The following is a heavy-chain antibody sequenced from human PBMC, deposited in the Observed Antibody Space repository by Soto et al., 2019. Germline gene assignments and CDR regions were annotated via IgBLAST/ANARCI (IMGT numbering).Heavy chain of an antibody. Sequence: ASVKVSCKVSGYTLTELSMHWVRQSPGKGLEWMGGFDPEDGETIYAQKFQGRVTMTEDTSTDTAYMELSSLRSEDTAVYYCATDLGTIFGVVPSSWGQGTLVTVSS. V-gene: IGHV1-24*01. D-gene: IGHD3-3*01. J-gene: IGHJ4*02. CDR1: GYTLTELS. CDR3: ATDLGTIFGVVPSS. CDR2: FDPEDGET.